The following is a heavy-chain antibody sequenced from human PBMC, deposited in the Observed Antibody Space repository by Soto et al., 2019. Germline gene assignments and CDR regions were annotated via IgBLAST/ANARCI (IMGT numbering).Heavy chain of an antibody. V-gene: IGHV2-5*02. CDR3: STQYSSGCYGGGFDY. Sequence: SGPTLVNPTQTLTLTCTFSGFSLSTSGVGVGWIRQPPGKALEWLALIYWDDDKRYSPSLKSRLTITKDTSKNQVVLTMTNMDPVDTAAYYFSTQYSSGCYGGGFDYWGQGTLVTGSS. CDR1: GFSLSTSGVG. J-gene: IGHJ4*02. D-gene: IGHD6-25*01. CDR2: IYWDDDK.